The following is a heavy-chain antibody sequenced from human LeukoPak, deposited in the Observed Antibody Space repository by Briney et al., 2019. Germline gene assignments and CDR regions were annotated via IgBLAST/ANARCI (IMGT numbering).Heavy chain of an antibody. CDR2: INAGNGNT. CDR1: GYTFTSYA. CDR3: MDV. V-gene: IGHV1-3*01. Sequence: ASVKVSCKASGYTFTSYAMHWVRQAPGQRLEWMGWINAGNGNTKYSQKFQGRVTITRDTSASTAYYCARADVWLALYYYYGMDVWGQGTTVTVSS. J-gene: IGHJ6*02. D-gene: IGHD6-19*01.